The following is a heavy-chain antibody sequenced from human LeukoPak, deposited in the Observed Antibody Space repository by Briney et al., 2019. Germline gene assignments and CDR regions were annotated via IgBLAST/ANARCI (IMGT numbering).Heavy chain of an antibody. Sequence: GASLKISCKCSGYSCTSYWIGWGRQMPGKGLEWMGIIYPGDSDTRYSPSFQGQVTISVDKSISTAYLQWSSLKASDTAMYYCARHTGGVVGFYFDYWGQGTLVTVSS. CDR2: IYPGDSDT. D-gene: IGHD3-16*02. J-gene: IGHJ4*02. CDR3: ARHTGGVVGFYFDY. CDR1: GYSCTSYW. V-gene: IGHV5-51*01.